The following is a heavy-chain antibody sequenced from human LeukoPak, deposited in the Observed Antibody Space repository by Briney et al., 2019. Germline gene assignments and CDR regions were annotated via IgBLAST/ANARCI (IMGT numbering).Heavy chain of an antibody. D-gene: IGHD4-23*01. CDR1: GYKLLELS. CDR2: FDPEESDT. J-gene: IGHJ4*02. V-gene: IGHV1-24*01. CDR3: ATSVDGLVTIRTYFEL. Sequence: GASVKVSCKVSGYKLLELSMHWVRQAPRKGLEWMGGFDPEESDTVSPQKFQGRVTMTEDTSTDTAYMELSSLRSEDTAVYYCATSVDGLVTIRTYFELWGQGTPVTVSS.